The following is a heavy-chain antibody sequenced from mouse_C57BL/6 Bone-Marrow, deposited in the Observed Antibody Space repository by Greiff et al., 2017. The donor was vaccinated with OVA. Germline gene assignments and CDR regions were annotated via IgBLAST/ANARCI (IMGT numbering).Heavy chain of an antibody. J-gene: IGHJ3*01. CDR1: GFTFSDYG. Sequence: EVQLVESGGGLVKPGGSLKLSCAASGFTFSDYGMHWVRQAPEKGLEWVAYISSGSSTIYYADTVKGRFTISRDNAKNTLFLQMTSLRSEDTAMYYCASSFYFGFAYWGQGTLVTVSA. CDR2: ISSGSSTI. V-gene: IGHV5-17*01. CDR3: ASSFYFGFAY. D-gene: IGHD2-1*01.